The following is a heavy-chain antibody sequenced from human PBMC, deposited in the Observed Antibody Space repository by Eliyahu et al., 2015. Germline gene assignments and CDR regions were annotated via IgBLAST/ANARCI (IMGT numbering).Heavy chain of an antibody. CDR3: ARAVVGAYDYIWGSYRASEVGSFDY. D-gene: IGHD3-16*02. J-gene: IGHJ4*02. V-gene: IGHV4-4*07. Sequence: QVQLQESGPGLVKPSETLSLTCTVSGGSISXYYWSWIRPPAGKGLEWIGRIYTSGSTNYNPSLKSRVTMSVDTSKNQFSLKLSSVTAADTAVYYCARAVVGAYDYIWGSYRASEVGSFDYWGQGTLVTVSS. CDR2: IYTSGST. CDR1: GGSISXYY.